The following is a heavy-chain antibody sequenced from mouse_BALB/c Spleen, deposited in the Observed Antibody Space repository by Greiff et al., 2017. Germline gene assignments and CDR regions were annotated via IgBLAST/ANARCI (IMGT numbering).Heavy chain of an antibody. V-gene: IGHV14-3*02. J-gene: IGHJ3*01. D-gene: IGHD2-10*01. CDR2: IDPANGNT. CDR1: GFNIKDTY. Sequence: VQLKQSGAELVKPGASVKLSCTASGFNIKDTYMPWVKQRPEQGLEWIGRIDPANGNTKYDPKFQGTATITADTSSNTAYLQLSSLTSEDTAVYYCATYYRSLLTAYWGQGTLVTVSA. CDR3: ATYYRSLLTAY.